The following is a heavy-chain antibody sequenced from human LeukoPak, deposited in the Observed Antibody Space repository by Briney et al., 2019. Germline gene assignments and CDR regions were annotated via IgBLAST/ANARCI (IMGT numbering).Heavy chain of an antibody. CDR3: ARSNYDFWSGYCDY. CDR2: IYHSGST. CDR1: GGSITSHY. D-gene: IGHD3-3*01. Sequence: SETLSLTCTVSGGSITSHYWNWIRQTPGKGLEWIGSIYHSGSTYYNPSLKSRVTISVDTSKNQFSLKLSSVTAADTAVYYCARSNYDFWSGYCDYWGQGTLVTVSS. V-gene: IGHV4-59*08. J-gene: IGHJ4*02.